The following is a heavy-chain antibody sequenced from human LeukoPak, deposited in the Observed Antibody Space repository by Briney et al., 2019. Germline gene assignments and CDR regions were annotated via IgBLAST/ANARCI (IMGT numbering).Heavy chain of an antibody. CDR1: GYTFTGYY. D-gene: IGHD6-13*01. CDR2: TNPNSGGT. Sequence: GASVKVSCKASGYTFTGYYMHWVRQAPGQGLEWMGRTNPNSGGTNYAQKFQGRVTMTRDTSISTAYMELSRLRSDDTAVYYCARLYSTLFDYWGQGTLVTVSS. V-gene: IGHV1-2*06. J-gene: IGHJ4*02. CDR3: ARLYSTLFDY.